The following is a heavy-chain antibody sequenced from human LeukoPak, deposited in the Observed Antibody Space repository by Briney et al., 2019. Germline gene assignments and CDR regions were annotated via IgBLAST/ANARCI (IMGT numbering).Heavy chain of an antibody. D-gene: IGHD5-18*01. CDR3: ARDAVDTANAV. CDR2: INSDGSIT. V-gene: IGHV3-74*01. J-gene: IGHJ6*02. Sequence: GGSLRLSCAASGFTFTAYWMHRVRQAPGKELVWVSHINSDGSITSYADSVKGRFTISRDNAKNTLYLQMNSLRAEDTAVYYCARDAVDTANAVWGQGTTVTVSS. CDR1: GFTFTAYW.